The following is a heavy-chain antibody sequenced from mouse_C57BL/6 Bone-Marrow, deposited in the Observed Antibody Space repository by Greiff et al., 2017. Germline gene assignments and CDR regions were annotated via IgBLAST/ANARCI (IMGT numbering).Heavy chain of an antibody. J-gene: IGHJ1*03. CDR3: ARDGYAWYFDV. CDR1: GYTFTSYW. D-gene: IGHD2-2*01. V-gene: IGHV1-64*01. Sequence: QVQLQQPGAELVKPGASVKLSCKASGYTFTSYWMHWVKQRPGQGLAWIGMIHPSSGSTNYNEKFKSKATLTVDKSSSTAYMQLSSMTSEDSAVEYCARDGYAWYFDVWGTGTTVTVSS. CDR2: IHPSSGST.